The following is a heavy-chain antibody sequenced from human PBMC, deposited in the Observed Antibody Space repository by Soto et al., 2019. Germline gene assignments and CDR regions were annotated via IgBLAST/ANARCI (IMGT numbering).Heavy chain of an antibody. J-gene: IGHJ6*02. CDR3: ARPLQHRYSYGYYYGMNV. V-gene: IGHV4-34*01. Sequence: SETLSLTCAVYGGSFSGYYWSWIRQPPGKGLEWIGEINHSGSTNYNPSLKSRVTISVDTSKNQFSLKLSSVTAADTAVYYCARPLQHRYSYGYYYGMNVWGQGTTVTVSS. CDR2: INHSGST. CDR1: GGSFSGYY. D-gene: IGHD5-18*01.